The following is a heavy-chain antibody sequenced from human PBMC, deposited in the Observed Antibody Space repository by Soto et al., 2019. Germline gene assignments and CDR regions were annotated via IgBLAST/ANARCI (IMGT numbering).Heavy chain of an antibody. V-gene: IGHV3-7*01. CDR2: IKQDGSEK. J-gene: IGHJ4*02. CDR1: GFTFSSDW. Sequence: EVQLVESGGGLVPPGGSLRLYCAGAGFTFSSDWMSCVRQAPGKGLEWVANIKQDGSEKYYVDSVNGRFTISRDNAKNSLYLQMHSLRVEDTTVYYCAREKRANGYFDYWGQGTLVAVSP. CDR3: AREKRANGYFDY.